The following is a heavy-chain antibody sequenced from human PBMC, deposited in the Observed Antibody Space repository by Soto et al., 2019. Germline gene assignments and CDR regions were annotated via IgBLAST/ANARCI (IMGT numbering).Heavy chain of an antibody. CDR1: GFTFSSYG. Sequence: QVQLVESGGGVVQPGRSLRLSCAASGFTFSSYGMHWVRQARGKGLEWVAVISYDGSNKYYADSVKGRFTISRDNSKNTLYLQMNSLRAEDTAVYYCAKDSAPSLVPGSYGMDVWGQGTTVTVSS. V-gene: IGHV3-30*18. CDR2: ISYDGSNK. CDR3: AKDSAPSLVPGSYGMDV. J-gene: IGHJ6*02.